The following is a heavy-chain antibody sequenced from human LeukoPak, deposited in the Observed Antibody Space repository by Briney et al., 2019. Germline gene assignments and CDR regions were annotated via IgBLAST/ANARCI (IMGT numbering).Heavy chain of an antibody. V-gene: IGHV3-23*01. CDR1: GFTFSTYT. D-gene: IGHD3-16*01. Sequence: GGSLRLSCAASGFTFSTYTMSWVRQAPGKGLEWVSGISGSGGNTYYADSVKGRFTISRDNSKNTLYLQMDSLRPADTAVYYCAKAAFCRTSYFDYWGQGTLVTASS. J-gene: IGHJ4*02. CDR2: ISGSGGNT. CDR3: AKAAFCRTSYFDY.